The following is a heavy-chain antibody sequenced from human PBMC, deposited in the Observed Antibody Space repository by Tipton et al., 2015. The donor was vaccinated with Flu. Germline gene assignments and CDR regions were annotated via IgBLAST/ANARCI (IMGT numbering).Heavy chain of an antibody. V-gene: IGHV4-59*01. CDR1: SGSISSYY. CDR2: IYYSEST. Sequence: TLSLTCTVSSGSISSYYWSWIRQPPGKGLEWIGYIYYSESTNYNPSLKSRVTISVDTSKNQFSLKLSSVTAADTAVYYCATVTTYPRDDYYYMDVWGKGTTVTVSS. J-gene: IGHJ6*03. CDR3: ATVTTYPRDDYYYMDV. D-gene: IGHD1-1*01.